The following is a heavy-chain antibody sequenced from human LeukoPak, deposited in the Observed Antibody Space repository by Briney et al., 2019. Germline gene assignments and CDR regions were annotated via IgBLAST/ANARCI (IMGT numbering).Heavy chain of an antibody. Sequence: ASVKVSCKASGYTFTAYYIHWVRQAPGQGLGWMVWMDPVSGGTNYAQRFQGRVTMTRDSSISTAYMQLSSLRSDDTADTAVYYCARGVGSSWLDPWGQGTLVTVSS. D-gene: IGHD2-15*01. J-gene: IGHJ5*02. CDR3: ARGVGSSWLDP. V-gene: IGHV1-2*02. CDR1: GYTFTAYY. CDR2: MDPVSGGT.